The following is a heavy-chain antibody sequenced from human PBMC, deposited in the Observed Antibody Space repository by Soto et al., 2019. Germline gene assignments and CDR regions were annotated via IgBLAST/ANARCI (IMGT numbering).Heavy chain of an antibody. D-gene: IGHD3-10*01. V-gene: IGHV3-21*01. Sequence: GGSLRLSCAASGFTFSSYSMNWVRQAPGKGLEWVSSISSSSSYIYYADSMKGRFTISRDNANNSLYLQMNSLRTEDTAVYYCAREGEKGWNDYYYYYMDVWGKGTTVTVSS. CDR1: GFTFSSYS. J-gene: IGHJ6*03. CDR2: ISSSSSYI. CDR3: AREGEKGWNDYYYYYMDV.